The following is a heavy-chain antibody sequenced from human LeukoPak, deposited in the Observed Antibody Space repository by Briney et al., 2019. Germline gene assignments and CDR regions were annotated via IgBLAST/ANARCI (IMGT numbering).Heavy chain of an antibody. J-gene: IGHJ5*02. D-gene: IGHD3-10*01. CDR2: INPNSGGT. V-gene: IGHV1-2*02. Sequence: GASVKVSCKASGGTFSSYAISWVRQAPGQGLEWMGWINPNSGGTNYAQKFQGRVTMTRDTSISTAYMELSRLRSEDTAVYYCARALGRYYGSGSPPNWFDPWGQGTLVTVSS. CDR1: GGTFSSYA. CDR3: ARALGRYYGSGSPPNWFDP.